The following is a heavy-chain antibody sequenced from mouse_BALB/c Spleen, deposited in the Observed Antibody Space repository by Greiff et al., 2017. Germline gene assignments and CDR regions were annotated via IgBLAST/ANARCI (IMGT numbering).Heavy chain of an antibody. Sequence: VQLQQSGAELARPGASVKISCKASGYTFTSYTMPWVKQRPGQGLEWIGYINPSSGYTNYNQKFKGKATLTADKSSSTAYMQLSSLTSEDSAVYYCARGVLYYAMDYWGQGTSVTVSS. CDR3: ARGVLYYAMDY. CDR1: GYTFTSYT. V-gene: IGHV1-4*01. CDR2: INPSSGYT. J-gene: IGHJ4*01.